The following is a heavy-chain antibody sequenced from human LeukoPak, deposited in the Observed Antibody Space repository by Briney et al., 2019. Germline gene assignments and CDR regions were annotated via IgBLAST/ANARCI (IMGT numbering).Heavy chain of an antibody. CDR1: GFTFSSYA. J-gene: IGHJ4*02. D-gene: IGHD6-13*01. CDR2: ISYDGSNK. V-gene: IGHV3-30*04. Sequence: GGSLRLSCAASGFTFSSYAMHWVRQAPGKGLEWVAVISYDGSNKYHADSVKGRFTISRDNSKNTLYLQMNSLRAEDTAVYYCARHPAGPSSWDYFDYWGQGTLVTVSS. CDR3: ARHPAGPSSWDYFDY.